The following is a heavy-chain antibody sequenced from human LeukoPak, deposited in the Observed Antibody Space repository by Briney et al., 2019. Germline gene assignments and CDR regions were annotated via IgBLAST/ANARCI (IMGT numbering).Heavy chain of an antibody. V-gene: IGHV1-2*02. J-gene: IGHJ4*02. CDR3: ARYCSSTICSKGFDY. Sequence: ASVKVYCKASGYTFTGYCMHWVRQAPGQGLEWMGWINPNSGGTNYAQKFQGRVTMTRDTSISTAYMELSRLRSDDTAVYYCARYCSSTICSKGFDYWGQGTLVTVSS. CDR1: GYTFTGYC. CDR2: INPNSGGT. D-gene: IGHD2-2*01.